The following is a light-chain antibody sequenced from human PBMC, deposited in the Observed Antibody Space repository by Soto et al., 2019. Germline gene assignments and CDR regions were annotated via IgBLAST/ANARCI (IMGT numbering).Light chain of an antibody. Sequence: ETVLTQSPGTLSLSPGERATLSCRASQSVSSSSLAWYQQRPGQAPRLLIYSASRRAAGIPDRFSGSGSGTDFTLTISRLEPEDFAVYYCQQYGSSGTFGQGTKVDIK. V-gene: IGKV3-20*01. CDR1: QSVSSSS. CDR2: SAS. CDR3: QQYGSSGT. J-gene: IGKJ1*01.